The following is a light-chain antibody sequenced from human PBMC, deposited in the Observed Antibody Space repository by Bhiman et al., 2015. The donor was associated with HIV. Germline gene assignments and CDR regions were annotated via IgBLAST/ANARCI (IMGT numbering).Light chain of an antibody. CDR3: SSYTTSSTVV. CDR2: DVT. CDR1: SSDVGGYTY. V-gene: IGLV2-14*03. Sequence: QSALTQPASVSGSPGQSITISCIGTSSDVGGYTYVSWYQHHPGKAPKVMIYDVTHRPSGVSNRFSGSKSGNTASLIISGLQAEDEADYYCSSYTTSSTVVFGGGTNLTVL. J-gene: IGLJ2*01.